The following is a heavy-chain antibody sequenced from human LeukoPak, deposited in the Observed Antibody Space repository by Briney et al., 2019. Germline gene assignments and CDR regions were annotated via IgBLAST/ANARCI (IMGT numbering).Heavy chain of an antibody. Sequence: GGSLRLSCAASGFTFSNAWMSWVRQAPGKGLEWVGRIKSKTDGGTTDYAAPVKGRFTISRDDSKNTLYLQMNSLKTEDTAVYYCTTSRIAAAGLFDYWGQGTLVTVSS. J-gene: IGHJ4*02. V-gene: IGHV3-15*01. D-gene: IGHD6-13*01. CDR3: TTSRIAAAGLFDY. CDR2: IKSKTDGGTT. CDR1: GFTFSNAW.